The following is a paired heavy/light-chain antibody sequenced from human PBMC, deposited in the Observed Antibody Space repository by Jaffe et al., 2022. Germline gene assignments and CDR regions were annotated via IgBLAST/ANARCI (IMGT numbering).Heavy chain of an antibody. CDR1: GDSINNSNYY. CDR2: IFYSGST. CDR3: AKYLVVVGRTYNWFDP. D-gene: IGHD2-2*01. J-gene: IGHJ5*02. Sequence: QLQLQESGPGLVKPSETLSLTCTVSGDSINNSNYYWGWIRQPPGKGLEWIGSIFYSGSTYYNPSLKSRVTISVDTSKNHFSLKLSSVTAADTAMYYCAKYLVVVGRTYNWFDPWGQGTLVTVSS. V-gene: IGHV4-39*02.
Light chain of an antibody. V-gene: IGKV3-11*01. CDR1: QSVSSY. J-gene: IGKJ4*01. Sequence: EIVLTQSPATLSLSPGERATLSCRASQSVSSYIAWYQQKPGQAPRLLIYDASNRATGIPARFSGSGSGTDFTLTISSLEPEDFAVYYCQQRSNWPLTFGGGTKVEIK. CDR2: DAS. CDR3: QQRSNWPLT.